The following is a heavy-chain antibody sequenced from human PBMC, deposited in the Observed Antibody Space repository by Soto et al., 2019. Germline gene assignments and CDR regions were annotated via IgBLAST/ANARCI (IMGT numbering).Heavy chain of an antibody. Sequence: PSETLSLTCAVYGGSFSGYYWSWIRQPPGKGLEWIGEINHSGSTNYNPSLKSRVTISVDTSKNQFSLKLSSVTAADTAVYYCARGPYYYDSSGPPYYYYGMDVWGQGTTVTVSS. CDR2: INHSGST. D-gene: IGHD3-22*01. J-gene: IGHJ6*02. V-gene: IGHV4-34*01. CDR1: GGSFSGYY. CDR3: ARGPYYYDSSGPPYYYYGMDV.